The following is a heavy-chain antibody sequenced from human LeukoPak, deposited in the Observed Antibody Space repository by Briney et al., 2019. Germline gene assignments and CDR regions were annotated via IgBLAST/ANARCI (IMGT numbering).Heavy chain of an antibody. CDR1: GYTFTSYG. D-gene: IGHD3-22*01. V-gene: IGHV1-18*01. Sequence: ASVKVSCKASGYTFTSYGISWVRQAPGQGLEWMGWISAYNGNTNYAQKLQGRATMTTDTSTSTAYMELRSLRSDDTAVYYCARAGNSYYDSSGYYYFDYWGQGTLVTVSS. CDR3: ARAGNSYYDSSGYYYFDY. J-gene: IGHJ4*02. CDR2: ISAYNGNT.